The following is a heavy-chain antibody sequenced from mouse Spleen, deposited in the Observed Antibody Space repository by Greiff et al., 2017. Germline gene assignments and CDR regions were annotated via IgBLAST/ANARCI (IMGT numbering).Heavy chain of an antibody. CDR3: ARPPTVVPHWYFDV. CDR2: INPSSGYT. D-gene: IGHD1-1*01. Sequence: QVQLQQSGAELARPGASVKLSCKASGYTFTSYGISWVKQRTGQGLEWIGYINPSSGYTKYNQKFKDKATLTADKSSSTAYMQLSSLTYEDSAVYYCARPPTVVPHWYFDVWGAGTTVTVSS. CDR1: GYTFTSYG. V-gene: IGHV1-7*01. J-gene: IGHJ1*01.